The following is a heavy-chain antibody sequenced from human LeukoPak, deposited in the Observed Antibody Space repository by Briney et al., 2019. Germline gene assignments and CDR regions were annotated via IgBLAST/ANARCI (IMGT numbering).Heavy chain of an antibody. Sequence: GGSLRLSYAASGFTFSSYSMNWVRQAPGKGLEWVSSISSSSSYIYYADSVKGRFTISRDNAKNSLYLQMNSLRAEDTAVYYCARESASSGWSAAFAIWGQGTMVTVSS. V-gene: IGHV3-21*01. CDR1: GFTFSSYS. D-gene: IGHD6-19*01. CDR2: ISSSSSYI. J-gene: IGHJ3*02. CDR3: ARESASSGWSAAFAI.